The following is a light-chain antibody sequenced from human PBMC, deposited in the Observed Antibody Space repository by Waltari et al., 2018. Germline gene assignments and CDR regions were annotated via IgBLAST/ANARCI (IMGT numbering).Light chain of an antibody. CDR3: QQYGSSFT. Sequence: EIVLTQSPGTLSLSPGERATLSCRASQSVSSSNLAWYQQKPGQAPRLLIYGASSRATGTPDRFSGSGSGTDFTLTISRLEPEDFAAYYCQQYGSSFTFGQGTRLEIK. CDR1: QSVSSSN. V-gene: IGKV3-20*01. CDR2: GAS. J-gene: IGKJ5*01.